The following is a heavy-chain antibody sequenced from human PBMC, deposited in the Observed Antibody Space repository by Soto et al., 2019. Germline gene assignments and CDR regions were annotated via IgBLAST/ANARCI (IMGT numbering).Heavy chain of an antibody. V-gene: IGHV4-59*01. CDR3: ARVLRDGYNSGAFDI. D-gene: IGHD5-12*01. CDR2: IYYSGST. Sequence: SETLSLTCTVSGGSISSYYWSLIRQPPGKGLEWIGYIYYSGSTNYNPSLKSRVTISVDTSKNQFSLKLSSVTAADTAVYYCARVLRDGYNSGAFDIWGQGTMVTVSS. J-gene: IGHJ3*02. CDR1: GGSISSYY.